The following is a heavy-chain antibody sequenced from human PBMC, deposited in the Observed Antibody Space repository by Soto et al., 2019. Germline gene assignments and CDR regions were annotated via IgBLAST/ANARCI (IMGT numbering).Heavy chain of an antibody. CDR1: GGSINYSY. CDR3: ARVNYGDSYYGRAV. J-gene: IGHJ6*02. D-gene: IGHD3-16*01. Sequence: SETLSLTCTVSGGSINYSYWTWIRQPPGKGLEWIRYIAYTGSANYNASLKSRLTISVDTSKNKCSLKLSSVTAADTDLYYCARVNYGDSYYGRAVWGQGTKGTVS. CDR2: IAYTGSA. V-gene: IGHV4-59*01.